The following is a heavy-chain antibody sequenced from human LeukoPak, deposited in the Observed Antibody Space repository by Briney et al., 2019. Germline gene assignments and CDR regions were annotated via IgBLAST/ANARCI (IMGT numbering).Heavy chain of an antibody. J-gene: IGHJ4*02. CDR1: GYTFTSYD. CDR2: MNPNSGNT. V-gene: IGHV1-8*03. CDR3: VRDRTKYCSSTSCPLDY. Sequence: ASVKVSCKASGYTFTSYDINWVRQAPGQGLEWMGWMNPNSGNTGYAQKFQGRVTITRNTSISTAYMELSSLRSEDTAVYYCVRDRTKYCSSTSCPLDYWGQGTLVTVSS. D-gene: IGHD2-2*01.